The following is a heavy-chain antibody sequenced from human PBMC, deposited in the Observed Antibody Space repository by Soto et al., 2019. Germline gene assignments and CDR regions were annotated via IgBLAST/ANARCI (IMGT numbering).Heavy chain of an antibody. J-gene: IGHJ4*02. CDR2: TYSDGNT. D-gene: IGHD3-16*01. V-gene: IGHV3-66*01. Sequence: GGSLRLSCAGSGFSVNGNYMTWVRQAPGKGLEWVSMTYSDGNTYYADSVKGRFTISRDNSKNTLYLQMNSLRAEDAAVYYCAKSAGSNAYYPNDYWGQVTLVTVSS. CDR1: GFSVNGNY. CDR3: AKSAGSNAYYPNDY.